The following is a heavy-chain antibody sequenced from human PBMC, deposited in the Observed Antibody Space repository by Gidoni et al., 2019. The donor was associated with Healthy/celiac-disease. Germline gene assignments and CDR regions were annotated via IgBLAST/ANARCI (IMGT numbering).Heavy chain of an antibody. CDR3: ARELGDYVFDAEYFQH. Sequence: QVQLVQSGAEVKKPGASVKVSCKASGYTFTGYYMHWVRQAPGQGLEWMGWINPNSGGTNYAQKFQGRVTMTRDTSISTAYMELSRLRSDDTAVYYCARELGDYVFDAEYFQHWGQGTLVTVSS. CDR2: INPNSGGT. J-gene: IGHJ1*01. V-gene: IGHV1-2*02. CDR1: GYTFTGYY. D-gene: IGHD4-17*01.